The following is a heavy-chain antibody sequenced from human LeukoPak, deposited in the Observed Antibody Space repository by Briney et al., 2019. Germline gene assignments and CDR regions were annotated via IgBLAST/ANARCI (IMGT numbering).Heavy chain of an antibody. V-gene: IGHV4-59*01. CDR2: IYYSGST. Sequence: PSETLSLTCTVSGGSISSYYWSWIRQPPGKGLEWIGYIYYSGSTNYNPSLKSRVPISLDTSQNQFSLKLSSVTAAGTAVYYCARGEVGYFDLWGRGTLVTVSS. D-gene: IGHD1-26*01. CDR3: ARGEVGYFDL. J-gene: IGHJ2*01. CDR1: GGSISSYY.